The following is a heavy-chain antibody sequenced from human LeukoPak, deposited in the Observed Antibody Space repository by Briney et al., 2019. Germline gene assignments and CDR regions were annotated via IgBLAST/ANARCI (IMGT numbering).Heavy chain of an antibody. J-gene: IGHJ4*02. CDR3: ARGGGYSYGYFDY. D-gene: IGHD5-18*01. Sequence: GGSLRLSCAASGFTLSSYWMHWGRQAPGKGLGWVSRINSDGSSTSYADSVKGRFTVSRDNAKNTLYLQMNSLRAEDTAVYYCARGGGYSYGYFDYWGQGTLVTVSS. CDR2: INSDGSST. V-gene: IGHV3-74*01. CDR1: GFTLSSYW.